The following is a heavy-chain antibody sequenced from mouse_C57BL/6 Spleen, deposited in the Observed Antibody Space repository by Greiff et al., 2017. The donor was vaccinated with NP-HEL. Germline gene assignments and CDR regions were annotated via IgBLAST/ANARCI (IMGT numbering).Heavy chain of an antibody. D-gene: IGHD2-4*01. CDR1: GFTFTDYY. J-gene: IGHJ3*01. CDR3: ARHYDYLAWFAY. V-gene: IGHV7-3*01. Sequence: EVKLMESGGGLVQPGGSLSLSCAASGFTFTDYYMSWVRQPPGKALEWLGFIRNKANGYTTEYSASVKGRFTISRDNSQSILYLQMNALRAEDSATYYCARHYDYLAWFAYWGQGTLVTVSA. CDR2: IRNKANGYTT.